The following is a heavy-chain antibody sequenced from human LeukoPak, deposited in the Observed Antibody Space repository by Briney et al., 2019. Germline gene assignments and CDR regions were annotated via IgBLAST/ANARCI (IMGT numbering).Heavy chain of an antibody. V-gene: IGHV3-33*01. J-gene: IGHJ4*02. CDR2: IWYDGSNK. CDR1: GFTFSSYG. D-gene: IGHD6-19*01. Sequence: GRSLRLSCAASGFTFSSYGMHWVRQAPGKGLEWVAVIWYDGSNKYYADSVKGRFTISRDNSKNTLYLQMNSLRAEDTAVYYCAREESSGWTGYYFDYWGQGTLVTVSS. CDR3: AREESSGWTGYYFDY.